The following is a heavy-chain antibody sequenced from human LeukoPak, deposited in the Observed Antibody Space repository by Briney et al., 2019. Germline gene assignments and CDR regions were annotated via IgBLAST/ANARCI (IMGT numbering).Heavy chain of an antibody. Sequence: GGSLRLSCAASGFTFSSYEMNWVRQAPGKGLEWVSYISSSGSTIYYADSVKGRFTISRDNAKNSLYLQMNSLRAEDTAVYYCARDSGYCSSTSCFTGVFDPWGQGTLVTVPS. CDR1: GFTFSSYE. CDR3: ARDSGYCSSTSCFTGVFDP. V-gene: IGHV3-48*03. CDR2: ISSSGSTI. J-gene: IGHJ5*02. D-gene: IGHD2-2*02.